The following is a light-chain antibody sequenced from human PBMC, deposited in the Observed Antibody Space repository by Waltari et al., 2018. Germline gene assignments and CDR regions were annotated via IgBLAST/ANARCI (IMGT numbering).Light chain of an antibody. V-gene: IGLV1-44*01. CDR3: AAWDDSLNGWV. J-gene: IGLJ3*02. CDR2: GNS. CDR1: SSNIESNT. Sequence: QSVLTQPPSASGTPGQRVTISCSGSSSNIESNTVNWFQQLPGTAPKLLIYGNSQRPSGVPDRLSGSKSGTSASLAISGLQSEDEADYYCAAWDDSLNGWVFGGGTKLTVL.